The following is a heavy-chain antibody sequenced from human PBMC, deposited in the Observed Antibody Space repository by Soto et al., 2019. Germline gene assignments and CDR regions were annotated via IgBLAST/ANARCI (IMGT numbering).Heavy chain of an antibody. J-gene: IGHJ6*02. V-gene: IGHV1-69*12. D-gene: IGHD2-2*01. CDR2: IIPIFGTA. CDR3: ARDRDGTSLPNYYYGMDV. Sequence: QVQLVQSGAEVKKPGSLVKVSCKASGGTFSSYAISWVRQAPGQGLEWMGGIIPIFGTANYAQKFQGRVTITADESTSTAYMELSSLRSEDTAVYYCARDRDGTSLPNYYYGMDVWGQGTTVTVSS. CDR1: GGTFSSYA.